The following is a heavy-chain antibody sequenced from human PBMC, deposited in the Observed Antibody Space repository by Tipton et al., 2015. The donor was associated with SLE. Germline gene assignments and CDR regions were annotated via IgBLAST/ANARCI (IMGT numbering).Heavy chain of an antibody. CDR3: AHSTIFGVVPHGWFDP. J-gene: IGHJ5*02. Sequence: TLSLTCTVSGVFISSSSYYWGWIRQPPGKGLEWIGSVSYLGSTSYNAALKSRVTISIDTSKNQFSLKLSSVTAADTAVYYCAHSTIFGVVPHGWFDPWGQGTLVTVSS. V-gene: IGHV4-39*07. CDR1: GVFISSSSYY. CDR2: VSYLGST. D-gene: IGHD3-3*01.